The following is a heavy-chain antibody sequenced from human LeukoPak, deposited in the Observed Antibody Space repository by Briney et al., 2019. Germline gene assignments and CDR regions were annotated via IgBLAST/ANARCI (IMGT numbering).Heavy chain of an antibody. V-gene: IGHV3-33*08. D-gene: IGHD2-2*01. CDR3: ARAKYCSSTSCYRRDAFDI. CDR2: IWYDGSNK. CDR1: GFTFSSYG. J-gene: IGHJ3*02. Sequence: GGSLRLSCAASGFTFSSYGMHWVRQAPGKGLVWVAVIWYDGSNKYYADSVKGRFTISRDNSKNTLYLQMNSLRAEDTAVYYCARAKYCSSTSCYRRDAFDIWGQGTMVTVSS.